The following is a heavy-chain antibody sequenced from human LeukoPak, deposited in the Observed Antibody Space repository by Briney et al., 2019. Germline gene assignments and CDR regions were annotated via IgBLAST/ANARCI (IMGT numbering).Heavy chain of an antibody. CDR2: ILPIFGTT. J-gene: IGHJ3*02. V-gene: IGHV1-69*05. CDR1: GGTFSNFA. D-gene: IGHD3-22*01. CDR3: ARVVDHYESSGYGEAFDI. Sequence: SVKVSCKTSGGTFSNFAISWVRQAPGQGLEWMGRILPIFGTTNYAQKFQGKVTITTDESTTTAYMELSSLRSEDAAMYYRARVVDHYESSGYGEAFDIWGQGTMVTV.